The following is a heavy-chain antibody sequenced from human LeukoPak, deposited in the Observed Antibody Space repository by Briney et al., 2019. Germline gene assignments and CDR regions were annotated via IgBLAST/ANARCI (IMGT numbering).Heavy chain of an antibody. V-gene: IGHV3-30*03. CDR2: ISYDGSNK. CDR1: GFTFSSYG. Sequence: PGRSLRLSCAASGFTFSSYGMHWVRQAPGKGLEWVAVISYDGSNKYYADSVKGRFTISRDNSKNTLYLQMNSLRAEDTAVYYCAGVYSSSNLPWFDPWGQGTLVTASS. D-gene: IGHD6-6*01. CDR3: AGVYSSSNLPWFDP. J-gene: IGHJ5*02.